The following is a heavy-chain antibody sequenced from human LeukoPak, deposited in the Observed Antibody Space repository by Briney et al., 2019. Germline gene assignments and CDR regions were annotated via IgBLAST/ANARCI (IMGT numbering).Heavy chain of an antibody. CDR2: IYTSGST. CDR3: ARRPYYDFWSGYYTGGYYYYYMDV. V-gene: IGHV4-61*02. Sequence: SETLSLTCTVSGGSISRSSYYWSWIRQPAGKGLEWIGRIYTSGSTNYNPSLKSRVTISVDTSKNQFSLKLSSVTAADTAVYYCARRPYYDFWSGYYTGGYYYYYMDVWGKGTTVTVSS. CDR1: GGSISRSSYY. J-gene: IGHJ6*03. D-gene: IGHD3-3*01.